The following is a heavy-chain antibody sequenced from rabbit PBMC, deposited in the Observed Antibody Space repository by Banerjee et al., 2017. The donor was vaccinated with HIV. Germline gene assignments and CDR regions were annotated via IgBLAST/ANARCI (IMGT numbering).Heavy chain of an antibody. Sequence: QEQLEESGGDLVKPGASLTLTCTASGFSFSSNYWICWVRQAPGKGLEWIACLYAGSSGSTYYASWAKGRFTISKTSSTTVTLQMTSLTAADTATYFCARDGTADTVYAFKLWGQGTLVTVS. D-gene: IGHD4-2*01. CDR1: GFSFSSNYW. V-gene: IGHV1S45*01. CDR2: LYAGSSGST. CDR3: ARDGTADTVYAFKL. J-gene: IGHJ4*01.